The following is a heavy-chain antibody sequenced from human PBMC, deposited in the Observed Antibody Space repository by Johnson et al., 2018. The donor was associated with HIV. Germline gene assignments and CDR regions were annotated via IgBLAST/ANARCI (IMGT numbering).Heavy chain of an antibody. J-gene: IGHJ3*02. CDR2: IYSGGST. Sequence: VQLVESGGGLVQPGGSLRLSCAASGFTVSSNYMSWVRQAPGKGLEWVSVIYSGGSTYYADSVKGRFTISRDNSKNTLYLQMNSLRAEDTAVYNCAREGYSYDSSGYYSPFDIWGQGTMVTVSS. CDR3: AREGYSYDSSGYYSPFDI. D-gene: IGHD3-22*01. V-gene: IGHV3-66*01. CDR1: GFTVSSNY.